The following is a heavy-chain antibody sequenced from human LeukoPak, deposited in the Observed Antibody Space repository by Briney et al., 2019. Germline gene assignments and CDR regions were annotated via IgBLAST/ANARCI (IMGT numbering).Heavy chain of an antibody. D-gene: IGHD2-2*02. Sequence: SETLSLTCTVSGYSISSGYYWGWIRQPPGKGLEWIGSIYHSGSTYYNPSLKSRVTISVDTSKNQFSLQLSSVTAADTAVYYCARDSTYCSSTSCYKDFDYWGQGTLVTVSS. CDR2: IYHSGST. CDR3: ARDSTYCSSTSCYKDFDY. J-gene: IGHJ4*02. CDR1: GYSISSGYY. V-gene: IGHV4-38-2*02.